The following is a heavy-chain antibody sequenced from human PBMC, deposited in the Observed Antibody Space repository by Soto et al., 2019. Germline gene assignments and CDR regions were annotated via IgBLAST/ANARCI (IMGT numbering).Heavy chain of an antibody. CDR3: IPIIPKGKWEFGP. V-gene: IGHV3-15*05. CDR1: GFTFSNAW. D-gene: IGHD1-26*01. J-gene: IGHJ5*02. Sequence: VGSLRLSCAASGFTFSNAWMSWVRQAPGKGLEWVGRIKSKSNGRTTDYSGHVKVRIIIARDDSKKTLLLHSNSLRDADTAVYYCIPIIPKGKWEFGPWGQGTLVTVSS. CDR2: IKSKSNGRTT.